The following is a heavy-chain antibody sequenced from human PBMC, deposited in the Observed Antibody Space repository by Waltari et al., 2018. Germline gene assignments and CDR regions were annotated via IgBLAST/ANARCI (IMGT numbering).Heavy chain of an antibody. CDR3: ALGSNWFLH. V-gene: IGHV5-10-1*03. J-gene: IGHJ5*02. Sequence: EVQLVPSGAEVKKPGESLRISCKGSGSPFTSDWITWVRQMPGKGLEWMGRIDPSDSYTNYGPPFRGHVTFSVDKSTSTAYLQWTSLKASDSAMYYCALGSNWFLHWGQGSLVTVSS. CDR1: GSPFTSDW. D-gene: IGHD3-16*01. CDR2: IDPSDSYT.